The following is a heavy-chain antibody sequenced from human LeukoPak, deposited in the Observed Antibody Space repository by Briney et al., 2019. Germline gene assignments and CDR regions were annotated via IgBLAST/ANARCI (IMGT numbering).Heavy chain of an antibody. Sequence: PGGSLRLSCAASGFTFSSYWMHWVRQAPGKGLVCVSRINSDGSSTSYADSVKGRFTISRDNAKNTLYLQMNSLRAEDTAVYYCARGRRIAAAGPFDYWGQGTLVTVSS. CDR2: INSDGSST. V-gene: IGHV3-74*01. CDR3: ARGRRIAAAGPFDY. J-gene: IGHJ4*02. D-gene: IGHD6-13*01. CDR1: GFTFSSYW.